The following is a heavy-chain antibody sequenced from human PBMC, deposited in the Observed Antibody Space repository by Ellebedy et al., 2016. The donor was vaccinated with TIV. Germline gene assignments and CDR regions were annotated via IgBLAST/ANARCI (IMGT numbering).Heavy chain of an antibody. CDR3: ARAFKPRRAVATIIDI. CDR2: MNPNSGNT. CDR1: GYTFTGYY. Sequence: ASVKVSCXASGYTFTGYYMHWVRQATGQGLEWMGWMNPNSGNTGYAQKFQGRVTMTRNTSISTAYMELSSLRSGDTAVYYCARAFKPRRAVATIIDIWGQGTMVTVSS. J-gene: IGHJ3*02. V-gene: IGHV1-8*02. D-gene: IGHD5-12*01.